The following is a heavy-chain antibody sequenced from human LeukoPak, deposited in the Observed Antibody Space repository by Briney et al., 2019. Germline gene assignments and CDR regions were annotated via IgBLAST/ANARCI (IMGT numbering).Heavy chain of an antibody. CDR2: ISGSGGST. J-gene: IGHJ4*02. D-gene: IGHD3-3*01. V-gene: IGHV3-23*01. CDR1: GFTFSSYN. Sequence: PGGALRLSCAASGFTFSSYNMDWVRQAPGKGLEWVSAISGSGGSTYYADSVKGRFTISRDNSKNTLYLQMNSLRAEDTAVYYCAKAAEIWSGYYTGVDYWGQGTLVTVSS. CDR3: AKAAEIWSGYYTGVDY.